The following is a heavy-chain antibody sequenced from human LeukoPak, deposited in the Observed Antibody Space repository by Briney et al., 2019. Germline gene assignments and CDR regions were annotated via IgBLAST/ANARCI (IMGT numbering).Heavy chain of an antibody. CDR3: ARGQWPVPAAIYWFDP. CDR1: GGSFSGYY. Sequence: PSETLSLTCAVYGGSFSGYYWSWIRQPPGKGLEWIGEINHSGSTNYNPSLKSRVTISVDMSKNQFSLKLSSVTAADTAVYYCARGQWPVPAAIYWFDPWGQGTLVTVSS. D-gene: IGHD2-2*01. V-gene: IGHV4-34*01. CDR2: INHSGST. J-gene: IGHJ5*02.